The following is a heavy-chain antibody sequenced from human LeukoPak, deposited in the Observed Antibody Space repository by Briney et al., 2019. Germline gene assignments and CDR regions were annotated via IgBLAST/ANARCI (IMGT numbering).Heavy chain of an antibody. J-gene: IGHJ5*02. D-gene: IGHD3-3*01. CDR1: GGTFSSYA. CDR2: IIPILGIA. V-gene: IGHV1-69*04. Sequence: SVKVSCKASGGTFSSYAISWVRQAPGQGLESMGRIIPILGIANYAQKFQGRVTITADKSTSTAYMELSSLRSEDTAVYYCARSPYYDFWSGYPNWFDPWGQGTLVTVSS. CDR3: ARSPYYDFWSGYPNWFDP.